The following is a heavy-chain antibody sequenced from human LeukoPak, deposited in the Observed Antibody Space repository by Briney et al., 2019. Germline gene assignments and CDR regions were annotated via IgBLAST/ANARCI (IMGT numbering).Heavy chain of an antibody. J-gene: IGHJ4*02. V-gene: IGHV4-30-2*01. CDR2: IYHSGST. Sequence: TLSLTCAVSGGSISSGGYSWSWIRQPPGKGLEWIGYIYHSGSTYYNPSLKSRVTISVDRSKNQFSLKLSSVTAADTAVYYCARVVAAAGTIDYWGQGTLVTVSS. CDR3: ARVVAAAGTIDY. CDR1: GGSISSGGYS. D-gene: IGHD6-13*01.